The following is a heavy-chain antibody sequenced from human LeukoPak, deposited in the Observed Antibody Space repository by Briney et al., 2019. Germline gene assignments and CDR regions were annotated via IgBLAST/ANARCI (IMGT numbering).Heavy chain of an antibody. D-gene: IGHD1-1*01. CDR1: GFTFSESW. CDR3: ATYINWVAGDV. CDR2: INHEGGGI. J-gene: IGHJ6*02. Sequence: GGSLRLSCAASGFTFSESWMTWVRQVPGQGLEWVAHINHEGGGIQYVDSVEGRFTISRDNAKGSVHLQMNSLRAEDTAIYHCATYINWVAGDVWGQGTTVIVSS. V-gene: IGHV3-7*01.